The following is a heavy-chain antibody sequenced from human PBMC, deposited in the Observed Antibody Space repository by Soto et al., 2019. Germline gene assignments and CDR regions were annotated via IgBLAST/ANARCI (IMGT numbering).Heavy chain of an antibody. D-gene: IGHD4-4*01. CDR2: IYPGDSDT. J-gene: IGHJ6*02. Sequence: GESLKISCKGSGYSFTSYWIGWVSQMPGKGLEWMGIIYPGDSDTRYSPSFQGQVTISADKSISTAYLQWSSLKASDTAMYYCARLGYSNYFWHLKASSYYYYYGMDVWGQGTTVTVSS. CDR3: ARLGYSNYFWHLKASSYYYYYGMDV. CDR1: GYSFTSYW. V-gene: IGHV5-51*01.